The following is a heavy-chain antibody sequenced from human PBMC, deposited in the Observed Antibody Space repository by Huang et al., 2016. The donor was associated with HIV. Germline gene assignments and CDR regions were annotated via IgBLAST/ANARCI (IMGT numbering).Heavy chain of an antibody. CDR1: GDFISSTNYY. D-gene: IGHD6-13*01. Sequence: QLQLQESGPGQVKPSETLSLTCTVSGDFISSTNYYWGWIRQSPGKGLEWVGSVYQMGSTNDHPSLKSRVTLSVDTSRNQFSLRLNSVTAADTAVYYCASQHIGAAATWFWGRGTQVAVSS. V-gene: IGHV4-39*01. CDR3: ASQHIGAAATWF. CDR2: VYQMGST. J-gene: IGHJ4*02.